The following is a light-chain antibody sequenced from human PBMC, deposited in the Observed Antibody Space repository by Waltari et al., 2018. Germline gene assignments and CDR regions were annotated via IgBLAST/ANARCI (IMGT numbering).Light chain of an antibody. V-gene: IGLV1-47*01. CDR1: GSNIGSNS. CDR2: RNN. CDR3: AAWDDSLSGWV. Sequence: QSLLTQPPSASGTPAQRVTIPCSGIGSNIGSNSVPWYQQLPGTAPKLLIYRNNQRPSGVPDRFSGSKSGTSASLAISGLRSEDEADYYCAAWDDSLSGWVFGGGTKLAVL. J-gene: IGLJ3*02.